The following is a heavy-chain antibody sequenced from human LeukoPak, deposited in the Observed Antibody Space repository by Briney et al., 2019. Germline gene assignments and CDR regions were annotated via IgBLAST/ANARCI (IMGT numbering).Heavy chain of an antibody. D-gene: IGHD3-3*01. J-gene: IGHJ5*02. V-gene: IGHV4-30-4*01. Sequence: SETLSLTCTVSGGSISSGDYYWSWIRQPPGKGLEWIGYIYYSGSTYYNPSLKSRVTISVDTSKNQFSLKLSSVTAADTAVYYCARGTNDFWSGYSRTFDPWGQGTLVTVSS. CDR1: GGSISSGDYY. CDR3: ARGTNDFWSGYSRTFDP. CDR2: IYYSGST.